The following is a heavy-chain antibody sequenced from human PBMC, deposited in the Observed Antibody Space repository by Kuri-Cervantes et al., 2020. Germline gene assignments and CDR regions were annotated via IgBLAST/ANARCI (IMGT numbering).Heavy chain of an antibody. J-gene: IGHJ4*02. CDR2: ISSGDTTI. CDR1: GFTFSDYY. V-gene: IGHV3-11*01. D-gene: IGHD2-2*02. Sequence: SLSLTCAVSGFTFSDYYISWIRQAPGKGLEWDSYISSGDTTIYYADSVKGRFTISRDNAKNSLYLQMNSLRAEDTAVYYCSNGHDTNCYNNWGQGTLVTVSS. CDR3: SNGHDTNCYNN.